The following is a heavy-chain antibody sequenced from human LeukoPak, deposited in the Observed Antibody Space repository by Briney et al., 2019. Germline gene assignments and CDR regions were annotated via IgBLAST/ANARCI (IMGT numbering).Heavy chain of an antibody. J-gene: IGHJ4*02. CDR3: AKVRLNYYFDY. D-gene: IGHD4/OR15-4a*01. CDR2: ISSSSEYR. V-gene: IGHV3-21*01. Sequence: LGGSLRLSCTASGFTFSDYSMNWVRQAPGKGLEWVSGISSSSEYRHYADSLKGRFTISRDNAKNSLYLQINSLRAEDTAVYYCAKVRLNYYFDYWGQGTLVTVSS. CDR1: GFTFSDYS.